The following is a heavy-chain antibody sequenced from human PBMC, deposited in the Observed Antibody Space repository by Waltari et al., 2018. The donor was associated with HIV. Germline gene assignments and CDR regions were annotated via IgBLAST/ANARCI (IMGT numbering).Heavy chain of an antibody. V-gene: IGHV3-74*01. CDR1: GFSFRTYW. J-gene: IGHJ4*02. CDR3: ARMTSPYFIDY. D-gene: IGHD2-21*02. CDR2: IDQDGSRI. Sequence: EVQLVESGGGLVRPGLSLRLSCAASGFSFRTYWMPWVRHVPGKGPVGVERIDQDGSRISYADSVKGRFTISRDNARNILYLQMNSLRVEDTAVYYCARMTSPYFIDYWGLGTLVTVSS.